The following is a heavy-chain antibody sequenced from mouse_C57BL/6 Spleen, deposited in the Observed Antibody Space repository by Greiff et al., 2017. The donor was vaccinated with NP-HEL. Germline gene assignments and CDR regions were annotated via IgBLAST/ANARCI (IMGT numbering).Heavy chain of an antibody. CDR3: ASFPHWAY. Sequence: QVQLQQSGPGLVQPSQSLSITCTVSGFSLTSYGVHWVRQSPGKGLEWLGVIWSGGSTDYNAAFISRLSISKDNSKSQVFFKMNSLQADDTAIYYCASFPHWAYWGQGTLVTVSA. J-gene: IGHJ3*01. V-gene: IGHV2-2*01. CDR1: GFSLTSYG. CDR2: IWSGGST. D-gene: IGHD4-1*01.